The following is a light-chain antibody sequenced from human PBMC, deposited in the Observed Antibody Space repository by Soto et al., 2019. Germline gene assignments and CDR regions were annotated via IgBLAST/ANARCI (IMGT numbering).Light chain of an antibody. Sequence: QSALTQPASVSGSPGRSITISCTGTTSDVGGYNYVSWYQQHTGKAPKLIIFDVTDRPSGVSDRFSGSKSGNTASLTITGVQAEDEADYYCTSYTSNSTLVFGGGTKLTVL. CDR1: TSDVGGYNY. J-gene: IGLJ3*02. CDR2: DVT. CDR3: TSYTSNSTLV. V-gene: IGLV2-14*03.